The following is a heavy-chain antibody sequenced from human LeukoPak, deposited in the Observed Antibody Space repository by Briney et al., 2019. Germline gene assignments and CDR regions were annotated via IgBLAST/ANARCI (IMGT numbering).Heavy chain of an antibody. CDR3: ARHNHYYDSSGYPFDAFDI. CDR1: GYSFTSYW. Sequence: GESLKISCKGSGYSFTSYWIGWVRQMPGKGLEWMGIIYPGDSDTRYSPSFQGQVTISADKSISTAYLQWSSLKASDTAMYYCARHNHYYDSSGYPFDAFDIWGQGTMVTVSS. V-gene: IGHV5-51*01. J-gene: IGHJ3*02. D-gene: IGHD3-22*01. CDR2: IYPGDSDT.